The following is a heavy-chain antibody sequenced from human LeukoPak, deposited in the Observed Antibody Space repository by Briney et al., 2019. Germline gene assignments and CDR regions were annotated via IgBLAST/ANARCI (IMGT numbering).Heavy chain of an antibody. J-gene: IGHJ4*02. CDR1: GGSFSGYY. D-gene: IGHD3-22*01. CDR2: INHSGST. V-gene: IGHV4-34*01. CDR3: ARNYYDSSGYYYFDY. Sequence: SSETLSLTCAVYGGSFSGYYWSWIRQPQGKGLEWIGEINHSGSTNYNPSLKSRVTISVDTSKNQFSLKLSSVTAADTAVYYCARNYYDSSGYYYFDYWGQGTLVTVSS.